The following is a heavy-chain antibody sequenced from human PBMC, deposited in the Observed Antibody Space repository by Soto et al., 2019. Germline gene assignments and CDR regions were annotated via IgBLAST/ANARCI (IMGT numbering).Heavy chain of an antibody. CDR3: SKGRLSFDF. J-gene: IGHJ4*02. V-gene: IGHV3-23*01. CDR1: GFIFSNYA. CDR2: VSANADGT. Sequence: GGSLRLSCAASGFIFSNYAMNWVRQAPGKGLEWVSFVSANADGTFYADSVKGCFSISRDNSKNTLYLQMNNLRAEDTAIYYCSKGRLSFDFWGQGTLVTVSS.